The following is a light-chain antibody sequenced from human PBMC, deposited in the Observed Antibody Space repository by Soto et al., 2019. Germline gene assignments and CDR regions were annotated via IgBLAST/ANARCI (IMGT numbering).Light chain of an antibody. CDR1: SSDVGGYNY. J-gene: IGLJ3*02. V-gene: IGLV2-14*01. Sequence: QSALTQPTSVSGSPGQSITISCTGTSSDVGGYNYVSWYQQHPGKVPKVMIFEVSNRPSGISHRFSGSKSGNTASLTISGLQAEDEADYYCMSYTGSTTTHWVLGGGTKVTVL. CDR2: EVS. CDR3: MSYTGSTTTHWV.